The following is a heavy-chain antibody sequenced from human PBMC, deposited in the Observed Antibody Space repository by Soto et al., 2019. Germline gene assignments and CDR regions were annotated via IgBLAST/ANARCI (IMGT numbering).Heavy chain of an antibody. J-gene: IGHJ6*02. D-gene: IGHD3-10*01. Sequence: GGTLTYTCAAFEFTFSSYSTNWVRQAPGKGMEWVSSISSSSYIYYADSVKGRFTISRDNAKNSLYLQMNSLRDEDTAVYYCANRDSPTWFFELFGYYYYGMYVCGQGTTVT. V-gene: IGHV3-21*01. CDR1: EFTFSSYS. CDR3: ANRDSPTWFFELFGYYYYGMYV. CDR2: ISSSSYI.